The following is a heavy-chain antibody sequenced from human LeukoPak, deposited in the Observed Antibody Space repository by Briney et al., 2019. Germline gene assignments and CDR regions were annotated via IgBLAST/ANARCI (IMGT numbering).Heavy chain of an antibody. Sequence: GGSLRLSCAASGFTFSDYYMSWIRQAPGKGLEWVSYISSSGSTIYYADSVKGRFTISRDNAKNSLYLQMNSLRAEDTAVYYWAEIRNGRITYYYYYYMDGWGKGTTVTGSS. CDR3: AEIRNGRITYYYYYYMDG. J-gene: IGHJ6*03. CDR1: GFTFSDYY. V-gene: IGHV3-11*01. D-gene: IGHD1-14*01. CDR2: ISSSGSTI.